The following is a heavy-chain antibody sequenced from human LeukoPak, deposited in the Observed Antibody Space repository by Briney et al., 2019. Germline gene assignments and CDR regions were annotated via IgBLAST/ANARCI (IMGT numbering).Heavy chain of an antibody. CDR1: GGSISSYY. J-gene: IGHJ4*02. CDR2: IFTSGGT. Sequence: SETLSLTCTVSGGSISSYYWSWIRQPAGKGLEWIWHIFTSGGTNYNPSPKSRVTISVEKSKNQFSLKLISVTAADTAVYYCARLDSSSWSYYFDYWGQGTLVTVSS. D-gene: IGHD6-13*01. V-gene: IGHV4-4*07. CDR3: ARLDSSSWSYYFDY.